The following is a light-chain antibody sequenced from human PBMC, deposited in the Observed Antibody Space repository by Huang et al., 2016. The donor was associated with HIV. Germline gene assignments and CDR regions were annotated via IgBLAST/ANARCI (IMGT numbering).Light chain of an antibody. Sequence: EIVLTQSPATLSLSPGDRATLSCRASQSVSKYLAWYQQKPGEAPRLLIYDASNRATGIPAMFSGSGSGTDFTLTINSLEPEDSAVYYCQQRSNWPPLTFGGGTKVEI. CDR1: QSVSKY. V-gene: IGKV3-11*01. J-gene: IGKJ4*01. CDR2: DAS. CDR3: QQRSNWPPLT.